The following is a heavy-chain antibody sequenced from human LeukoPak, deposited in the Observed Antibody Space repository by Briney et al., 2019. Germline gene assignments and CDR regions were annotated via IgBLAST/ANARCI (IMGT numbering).Heavy chain of an antibody. CDR2: ISWNSGSI. CDR3: ASGTYYYYDSSGYPES. V-gene: IGHV3-9*01. CDR1: GFNFDDYA. J-gene: IGHJ4*02. Sequence: GGSLRLSCAANGFNFDDYAMHWVRQAPGKGLEWVSGISWNSGSIGYADSVKGRFTISRDNAKNSLYLQMNSLRAEDTAVYYCASGTYYYYDSSGYPESWGQGTLVTVSS. D-gene: IGHD3-22*01.